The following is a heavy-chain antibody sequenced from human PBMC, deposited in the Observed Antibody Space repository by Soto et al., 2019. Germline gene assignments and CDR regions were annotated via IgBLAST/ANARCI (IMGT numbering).Heavy chain of an antibody. Sequence: QITLKESGPTLVKPTQTLTLTCTFSGFSLSTSGVGVGWIRQPPGKALEWLALIYSNDDKRYSPSLKSRLTITKENSKNQVVLTMTTMDPVDTATYYCAHRSDGSGSLFSPYYYYYGMDVWGQGTTVTVSS. CDR3: AHRSDGSGSLFSPYYYYYGMDV. J-gene: IGHJ6*02. CDR1: GFSLSTSGVG. D-gene: IGHD3-10*01. CDR2: IYSNDDK. V-gene: IGHV2-5*01.